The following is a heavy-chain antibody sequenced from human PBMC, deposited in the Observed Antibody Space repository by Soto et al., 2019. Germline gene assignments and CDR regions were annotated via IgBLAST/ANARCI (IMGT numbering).Heavy chain of an antibody. J-gene: IGHJ2*01. Sequence: QVQLVQSGAEVKKPGSSVKVSCKASGGTFSSYTISWVRQAPGQGLEWMGMIIPILGIENYAQKFQGRVTITADKSTSPAYMELSSLRSEDTAVYYCARDVRRRYFALWGRGTLVTVSS. CDR2: IIPILGIE. CDR1: GGTFSSYT. D-gene: IGHD3-16*02. CDR3: ARDVRRRYFAL. V-gene: IGHV1-69*08.